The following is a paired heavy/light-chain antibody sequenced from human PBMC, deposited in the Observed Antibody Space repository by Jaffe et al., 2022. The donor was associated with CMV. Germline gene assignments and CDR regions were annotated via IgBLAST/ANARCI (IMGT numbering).Light chain of an antibody. CDR2: DNN. Sequence: QSVLTQPPSVSAAPGQKVTISCSGSSSNIGNHYVSWYQQLPGTAPKLLIYDNNKRPSGIPDRFSGSKSGTSATLGITGLQTGDEADYYCGAWGDSLVWVFGGGTKLTVL. V-gene: IGLV1-51*01. CDR1: SSNIGNHY. J-gene: IGLJ3*02. CDR3: GAWGDSLVWV.
Heavy chain of an antibody. V-gene: IGHV3-11*01. CDR2: ISTSGSTI. J-gene: IGHJ4*02. Sequence: QVQLVESGGGLVKPGGSLRLSCAASGFTFSDYNMNWIRQPPGKGLEWLSYISTSGSTIYYADSVKGRFTISRDNAKNSVYLQMNSLRAEDTAVYYCARRLLGNWNYGDWGQGTLVTVSS. D-gene: IGHD1-7*01. CDR1: GFTFSDYN. CDR3: ARRLLGNWNYGD.